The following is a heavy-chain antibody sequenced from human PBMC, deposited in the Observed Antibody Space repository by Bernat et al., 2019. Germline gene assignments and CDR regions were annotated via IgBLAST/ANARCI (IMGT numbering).Heavy chain of an antibody. D-gene: IGHD1-26*01. Sequence: EVRLVESGGGLVKPGGSLRLSCAASGFTFSDYSLNWVRQSPGKGLEWVSSISRSSTYIYYVDSVKGRFTISRDNAKNSLYLQMNSLRAEDTAVYYCATYHVGLSPDYWGQGTLVTVSS. V-gene: IGHV3-21*01. CDR3: ATYHVGLSPDY. J-gene: IGHJ4*02. CDR1: GFTFSDYS. CDR2: ISRSSTYI.